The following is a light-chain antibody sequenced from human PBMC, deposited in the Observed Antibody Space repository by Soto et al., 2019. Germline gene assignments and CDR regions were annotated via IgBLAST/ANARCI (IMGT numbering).Light chain of an antibody. V-gene: IGKV3-11*01. CDR2: DAS. CDR3: QQRSNWPLT. CDR1: QSVSSY. J-gene: IGKJ4*01. Sequence: EIVLTQSPATLSLSPGERATLSCRASQSVSSYLAWYQQKPGQAPTLLIYDASNRATGVPARFSGSGSGTVFTLTISSLEPEDFAVYCCQQRSNWPLTFGGGTKVEIK.